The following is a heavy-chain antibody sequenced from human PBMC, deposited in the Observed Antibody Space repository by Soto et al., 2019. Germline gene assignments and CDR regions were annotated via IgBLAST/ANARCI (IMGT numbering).Heavy chain of an antibody. CDR2: IRSKANSYAT. Sequence: EVQLVESGGGLVQPGGSLKLSCAASGFTFSGSAMHWVRQASGKGLEWVGRIRSKANSYATAYAASVKGRFTISRDDSKTTAYLQINSLKTEDTAVYYCTRGTYYYGSGWGQGTLVTVSS. CDR1: GFTFSGSA. D-gene: IGHD3-10*01. CDR3: TRGTYYYGSG. J-gene: IGHJ4*02. V-gene: IGHV3-73*01.